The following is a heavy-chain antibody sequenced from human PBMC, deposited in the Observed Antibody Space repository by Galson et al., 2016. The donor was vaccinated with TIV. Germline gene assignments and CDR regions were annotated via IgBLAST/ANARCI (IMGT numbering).Heavy chain of an antibody. D-gene: IGHD4-17*01. J-gene: IGHJ3*02. Sequence: QSGAEVKKPGESLKISCKASGYRFTSYWIAWVRQVPGKGLEWVGVVNPGGSIIRYSPPFQGQVTIPSDKSITTAYLQWISLKASDTATYYCARQYDFGDYRGDAFDIWGQGTMVIVSS. CDR2: VNPGGSII. V-gene: IGHV5-51*03. CDR3: ARQYDFGDYRGDAFDI. CDR1: GYRFTSYW.